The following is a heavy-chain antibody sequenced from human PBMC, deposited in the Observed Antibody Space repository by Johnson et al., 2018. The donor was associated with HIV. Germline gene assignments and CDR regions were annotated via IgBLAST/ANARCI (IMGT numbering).Heavy chain of an antibody. CDR3: AKDPYSGSPIDI. D-gene: IGHD1-26*01. Sequence: QVQLVESGGGVVQPGGSLRLSCAASGFTFSSYGMDWVRQAPGQGLEWVAAISYDGSSQYYADAVKGRFTISRDNSKNTLYLQMTSLRSEDTAVYYCAKDPYSGSPIDIWGQGTMVTVSS. J-gene: IGHJ3*02. V-gene: IGHV3-30*18. CDR1: GFTFSSYG. CDR2: ISYDGSSQ.